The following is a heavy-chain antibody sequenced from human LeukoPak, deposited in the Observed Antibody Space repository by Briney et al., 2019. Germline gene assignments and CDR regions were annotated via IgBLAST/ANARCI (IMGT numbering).Heavy chain of an antibody. Sequence: SETLSLTCTVSGGSISSYYWSWIRQPPGKGLEWIGYIYYSGSTNYNPSLKSRVTISVDTSKNQFSLKLSSVTAADTAVYYCARLRGYDSSGYYASLYYYYMDVWGKGTTVTVSS. CDR2: IYYSGST. V-gene: IGHV4-59*08. D-gene: IGHD3-22*01. CDR1: GGSISSYY. CDR3: ARLRGYDSSGYYASLYYYYMDV. J-gene: IGHJ6*03.